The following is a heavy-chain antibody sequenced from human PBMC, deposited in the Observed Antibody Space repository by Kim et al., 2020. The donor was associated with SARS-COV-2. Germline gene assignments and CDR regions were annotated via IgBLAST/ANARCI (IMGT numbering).Heavy chain of an antibody. Sequence: DYAISVKSRITISPDTSKNQFSLQLKSVTPEDTAVYYCARDSIRDGDYGSWGQGTLVTVSS. V-gene: IGHV6-1*01. J-gene: IGHJ5*02. D-gene: IGHD4-17*01. CDR3: ARDSIRDGDYGS.